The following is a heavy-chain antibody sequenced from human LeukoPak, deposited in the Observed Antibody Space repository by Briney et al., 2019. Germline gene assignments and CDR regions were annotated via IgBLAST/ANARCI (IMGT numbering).Heavy chain of an antibody. CDR1: GYTFTSYG. CDR2: ISAYNGNT. V-gene: IGHV1-18*01. CDR3: ARDTWELLSTYYYYGIDV. Sequence: ASVKVSCKASGYTFTSYGISWVRQAPGQGHELMGWISAYNGNTNYAQKLQGRVTMTSDTSTSTAYMELRSLRSDDTAVYYCARDTWELLSTYYYYGIDVWGQGTTVTVSS. D-gene: IGHD1-26*01. J-gene: IGHJ6*02.